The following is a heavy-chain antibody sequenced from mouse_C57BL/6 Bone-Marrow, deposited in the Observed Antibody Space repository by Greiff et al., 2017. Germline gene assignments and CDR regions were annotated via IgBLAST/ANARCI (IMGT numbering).Heavy chain of an antibody. D-gene: IGHD1-1*01. CDR3: AIGGSRAWFAY. Sequence: VQLQQPGAELVKPGASVKVSCKASGYTFTSYWMHWVKQRPGQGLEWIGRIHPSDSDTNYNQKFKGKDTLTVAKSSSAAYRQLSSLTSEDSAFYYCAIGGSRAWFAYWGQGTLVTVSA. CDR1: GYTFTSYW. V-gene: IGHV1-74*01. CDR2: IHPSDSDT. J-gene: IGHJ3*01.